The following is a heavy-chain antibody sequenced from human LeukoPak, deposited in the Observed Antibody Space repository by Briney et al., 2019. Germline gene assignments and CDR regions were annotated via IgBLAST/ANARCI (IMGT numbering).Heavy chain of an antibody. D-gene: IGHD6-13*01. Sequence: PSETLSLTCTVSGGSISSYYWSWIRQPPGKGLEWIGYIYYSGSTNYNPSLKSRVTISVDTSKNQFSLKLSSVTAADTAVYYCARSGGAAAGLYWYFDLWGRGTLVTVSS. J-gene: IGHJ2*01. CDR1: GGSISSYY. V-gene: IGHV4-59*01. CDR2: IYYSGST. CDR3: ARSGGAAAGLYWYFDL.